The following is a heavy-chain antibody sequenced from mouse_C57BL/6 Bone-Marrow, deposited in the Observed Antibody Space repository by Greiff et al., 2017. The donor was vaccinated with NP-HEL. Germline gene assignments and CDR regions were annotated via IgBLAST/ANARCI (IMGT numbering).Heavy chain of an antibody. CDR1: GYAFSSSG. J-gene: IGHJ2*01. D-gene: IGHD2-3*01. CDR3: ARSDGSRGPHYFDY. CDR2: IYPGDGDT. V-gene: IGHV1-82*01. Sequence: VQLQQSGPELAKPGASVKISCKASGYAFSSSGMNWVKQRPGQGLEWIGRIYPGDGDTNYNGKFKGKATLTADKSSSTAYMQLSSLTSEDSAVYFCARSDGSRGPHYFDYWGQGTTLTVSS.